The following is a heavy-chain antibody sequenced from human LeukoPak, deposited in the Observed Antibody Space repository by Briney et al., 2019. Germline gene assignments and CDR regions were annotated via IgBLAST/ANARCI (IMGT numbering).Heavy chain of an antibody. V-gene: IGHV4-34*01. CDR3: ARDRADSSGYYYFDY. J-gene: IGHJ4*02. D-gene: IGHD3-22*01. CDR2: INHSGST. Sequence: SETLSLTCAVYGGSFSGYYWSWVRQPPGKGLEWIGEINHSGSTKYNPSLKSRVTISGDTSKNQFSLKLSSVTAADTAVYYCARDRADSSGYYYFDYWGQGTLVTVSS. CDR1: GGSFSGYY.